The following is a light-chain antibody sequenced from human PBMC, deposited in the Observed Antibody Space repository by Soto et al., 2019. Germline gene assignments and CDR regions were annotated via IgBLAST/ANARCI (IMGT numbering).Light chain of an antibody. Sequence: EIVLTQSPGTLSLSPGERATLSCRASQSVSSTYLAWYQQKPGHAPRLLIYGASSRATGIPDRFSGSGSGTEFTLTISRLEPEDFAVYYCQHYGSSPWTFGQGTKVEIK. CDR3: QHYGSSPWT. V-gene: IGKV3-20*01. CDR1: QSVSSTY. CDR2: GAS. J-gene: IGKJ1*01.